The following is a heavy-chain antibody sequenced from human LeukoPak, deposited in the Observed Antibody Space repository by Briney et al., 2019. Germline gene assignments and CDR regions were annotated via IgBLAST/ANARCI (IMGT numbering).Heavy chain of an antibody. D-gene: IGHD5-12*01. Sequence: GASVKVSCKASGYTFTGYYMHWVRQAPGQGLEWRGWINPNSGGTNYAQKFQGRVTMTRDTSISTAYMELSRLRSDDTAVYYCARDQEGGYDLGNFDYWGQGTLVTVSS. J-gene: IGHJ4*02. CDR3: ARDQEGGYDLGNFDY. V-gene: IGHV1-2*02. CDR1: GYTFTGYY. CDR2: INPNSGGT.